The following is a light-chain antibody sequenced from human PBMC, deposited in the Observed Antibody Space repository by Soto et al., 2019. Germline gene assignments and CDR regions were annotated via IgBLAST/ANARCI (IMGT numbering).Light chain of an antibody. CDR1: SSDVGDYNY. V-gene: IGLV2-14*01. CDR2: EVT. J-gene: IGLJ2*01. CDR3: SSYTTNSIVV. Sequence: QSALTQPASVSGSPGQSITISCTGTSSDVGDYNYVSWYQQHPGKAPKLMIYEVTHRLSGVSNRFSGSKSGYTASLTISGLHHADEADYYCSSYTTNSIVVFGGGTKLTVL.